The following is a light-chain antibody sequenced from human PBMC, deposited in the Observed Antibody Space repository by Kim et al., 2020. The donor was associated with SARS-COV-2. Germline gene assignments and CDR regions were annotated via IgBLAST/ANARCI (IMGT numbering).Light chain of an antibody. J-gene: IGLJ1*01. Sequence: QLVLTQPPSVSGAPGQRGTISCTGSSSNIGAGYDVHWYQQLPGTAPKLLIYDNTNRPSGVPDRFSGSKSGTSASLAITGLQAEDEADYYCQSYDSSLSGYVFGTGTKVTVL. V-gene: IGLV1-40*01. CDR2: DNT. CDR3: QSYDSSLSGYV. CDR1: SSNIGAGYD.